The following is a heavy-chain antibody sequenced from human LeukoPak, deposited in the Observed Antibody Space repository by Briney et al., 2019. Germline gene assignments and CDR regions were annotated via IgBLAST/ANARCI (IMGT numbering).Heavy chain of an antibody. V-gene: IGHV5-51*01. D-gene: IGHD6-6*01. CDR2: IYPGDSDT. J-gene: IGHJ4*02. Sequence: GESLKISCKASGYTFATQWIGWVRQMPGKGLEWMGIIYPGDSDTRYSPSFQGQVTISADKSISTAYLQWSSLKASDTAMYYCARLGQQLGAIDYWGQGTLVTVSS. CDR3: ARLGQQLGAIDY. CDR1: GYTFATQW.